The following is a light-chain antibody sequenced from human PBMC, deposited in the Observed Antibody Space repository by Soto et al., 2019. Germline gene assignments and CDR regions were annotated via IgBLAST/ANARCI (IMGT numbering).Light chain of an antibody. J-gene: IGKJ5*01. V-gene: IGKV3-11*01. CDR2: DAS. CDR3: QQRSNWPPIT. CDR1: QSVSSSY. Sequence: IVLTQSPGTLSLSPGERATLYCRAGQSVSSSYLAWYQQKPGQAPRLLIYDASNRATGIPARFSGSGSGTDFTLTISSLEPEDFAVYYCQQRSNWPPITFGQGTRLEIK.